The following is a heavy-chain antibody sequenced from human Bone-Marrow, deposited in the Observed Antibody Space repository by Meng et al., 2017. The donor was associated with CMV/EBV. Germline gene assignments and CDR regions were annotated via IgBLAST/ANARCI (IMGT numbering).Heavy chain of an antibody. D-gene: IGHD2-2*01. J-gene: IGHJ6*02. CDR3: ARDKKPRYCSSTSCYFIDYYGMDV. Sequence: GESLKISCAASGFSFKTFWMHWVRQAPGTGLVWVSRVNPDGRDTNYADFVKGRFTISRDNAKNILYLEMNSLRAEDTAVYYCARDKKPRYCSSTSCYFIDYYGMDVWGQGTTVTVSS. CDR1: GFSFKTFW. CDR2: VNPDGRDT. V-gene: IGHV3-74*01.